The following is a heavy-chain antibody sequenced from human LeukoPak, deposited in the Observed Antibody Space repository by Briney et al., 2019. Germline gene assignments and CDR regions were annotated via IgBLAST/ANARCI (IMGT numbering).Heavy chain of an antibody. D-gene: IGHD6-19*01. CDR3: ARVSAVAGTFYYFDY. V-gene: IGHV4-4*07. J-gene: IGHJ4*02. Sequence: SETLSLTCTVSGGSISRYYWSWIRQPAGKGLEWIGRIYTSGSTNYNPSLKSRVTMSVDTSKNRFSLKLSSVTAADTAVYYCARVSAVAGTFYYFDYWGQGTLVTVSS. CDR1: GGSISRYY. CDR2: IYTSGST.